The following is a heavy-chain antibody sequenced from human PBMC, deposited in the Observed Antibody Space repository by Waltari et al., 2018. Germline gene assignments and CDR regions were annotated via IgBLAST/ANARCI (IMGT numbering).Heavy chain of an antibody. Sequence: QVQLQESGPGLVKPSETLSLTCAVSGYSISSGYYWGWIRQPPGKGLEWIGSIYHSGSTYYTPSLKSRVTISVDTSKNQFSLKLSSVTAADTAVYYCARDTRSCSGGSCYHRFDPWGQGTLVTVSS. V-gene: IGHV4-38-2*02. J-gene: IGHJ5*02. CDR3: ARDTRSCSGGSCYHRFDP. CDR2: IYHSGST. D-gene: IGHD2-15*01. CDR1: GYSISSGYY.